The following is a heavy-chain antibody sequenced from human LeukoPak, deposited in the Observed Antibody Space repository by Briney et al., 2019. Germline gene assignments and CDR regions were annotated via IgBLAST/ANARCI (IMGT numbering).Heavy chain of an antibody. CDR3: ARLFRRDGYNSHY. CDR1: GGSISSSSYY. D-gene: IGHD5-24*01. CDR2: IYYSGST. J-gene: IGHJ4*02. V-gene: IGHV4-39*01. Sequence: NPSETLSLTCTVSGGSISSSSYYWGWIRQPPGKGLEWIGSIYYSGSTYYNPSLKSRVTISVDTSKNQFSLKLSSVTAADTAVYYCARLFRRDGYNSHYWGQGTLVTVSS.